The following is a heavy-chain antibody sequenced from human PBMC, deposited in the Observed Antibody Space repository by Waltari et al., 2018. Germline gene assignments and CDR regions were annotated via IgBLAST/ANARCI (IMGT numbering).Heavy chain of an antibody. CDR2: ISYDGSNK. Sequence: QVQLVESGGGVVQPGRSLRLSCAASGFTFSSYGMHWVRQAPGKGLEWVAVISYDGSNKYYADSVKGRFTISRDNSKNTLYLQMNSLRAEDTAVYYCARDSTVTTGYFQHWGQAPWSPSPQ. D-gene: IGHD4-17*01. V-gene: IGHV3-30*03. CDR3: ARDSTVTTGYFQH. CDR1: GFTFSSYG. J-gene: IGHJ1*01.